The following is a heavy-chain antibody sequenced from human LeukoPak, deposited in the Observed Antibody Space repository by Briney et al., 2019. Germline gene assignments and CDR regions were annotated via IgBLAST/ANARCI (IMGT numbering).Heavy chain of an antibody. CDR1: GFTFSDYY. V-gene: IGHV3-11*06. CDR2: ISSSSSYT. J-gene: IGHJ4*02. CDR3: ARGEGVTNY. D-gene: IGHD5-18*01. Sequence: GGSLRLSCAASGFTFSDYYMSWIRQAPGKGLEWVSYISSSSSYTNYADSVKGRFTISRDNAKNSLYLLLNSLRTGDTAVYYCARGEGVTNYWGQGTLVTVSS.